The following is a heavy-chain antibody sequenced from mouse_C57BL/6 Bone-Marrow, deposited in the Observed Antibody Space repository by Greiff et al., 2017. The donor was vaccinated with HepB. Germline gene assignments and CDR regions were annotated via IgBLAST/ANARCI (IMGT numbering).Heavy chain of an antibody. J-gene: IGHJ2*01. D-gene: IGHD1-1*01. Sequence: QVQLQQPGAELVKPGASVKLSCKASGYTFTSYWMHWVKQRPGQCLEWIGMIHPNSGSTNYNEKFKSKATLTVDKSSSTAYMQLSSLTSEDSAVYYCARPLIYYYGSSFYWGQGTTLTVSS. CDR1: GYTFTSYW. V-gene: IGHV1-64*01. CDR2: IHPNSGST. CDR3: ARPLIYYYGSSFY.